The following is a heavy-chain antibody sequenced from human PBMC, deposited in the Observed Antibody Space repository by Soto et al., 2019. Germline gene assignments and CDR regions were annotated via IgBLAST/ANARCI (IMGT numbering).Heavy chain of an antibody. CDR2: VFHTGNT. V-gene: IGHV4-4*02. CDR1: GDSISSSVW. CDR3: ARKAWVRFDY. J-gene: IGHJ4*02. D-gene: IGHD7-27*01. Sequence: PSETLSLTCAVSGDSISSSVWWTWVRQPPGKGLEWIGEVFHTGNTNYNPSLKSRVTMSVDKSTNEFSLKVTSVTAADTAIYYCARKAWVRFDYWGQGALVTFSS.